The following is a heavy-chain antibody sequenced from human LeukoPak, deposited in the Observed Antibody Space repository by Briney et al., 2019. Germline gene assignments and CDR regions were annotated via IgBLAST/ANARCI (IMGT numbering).Heavy chain of an antibody. CDR2: ISWNSGSI. V-gene: IGHV3-9*01. D-gene: IGHD6-13*01. CDR3: AKDAVSSARRQQLVYFDY. J-gene: IGHJ4*02. CDR1: GFTFDDYA. Sequence: PGGSLRLSCAASGFTFDDYAMHWVRQAPGKGLEWVSGISWNSGSIGYADSVKGRFTISRDNAKNSLYLQMNSLRAEDTALYYCAKDAVSSARRQQLVYFDYWGQGTLVTVSS.